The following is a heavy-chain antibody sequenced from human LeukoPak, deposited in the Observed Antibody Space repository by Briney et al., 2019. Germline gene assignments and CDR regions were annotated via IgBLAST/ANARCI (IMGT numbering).Heavy chain of an antibody. CDR2: ISNSGNTI. CDR1: GFTFTDYY. J-gene: IGHJ4*02. CDR3: ARGRYCSGGSCPTPFDY. D-gene: IGHD2-15*01. V-gene: IGHV3-11*04. Sequence: GGSLRLSCAASGFTFTDYYMSWIRQAPGKGLEWVSCISNSGNTIYYADSVKGRFTISRDNAKNSLYLQMNSLRAEDTAVYYCARGRYCSGGSCPTPFDYWGQGTLVTVSS.